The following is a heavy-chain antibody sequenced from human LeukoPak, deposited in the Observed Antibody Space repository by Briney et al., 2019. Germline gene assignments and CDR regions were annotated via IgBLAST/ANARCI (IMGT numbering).Heavy chain of an antibody. J-gene: IGHJ6*03. CDR1: GFTFSSYG. CDR3: SKAAYYYYYYMDV. CDR2: ISGSGGST. D-gene: IGHD6-25*01. V-gene: IGHV3-23*01. Sequence: PGGSLRLSCAASGFTFSSYGMSWVRQAPGKGLEWVSAISGSGGSTYYADSVKGRFTISRDNAKNTLYLQMNSLRAEDTAVYYCSKAAYYYYYYMDVWGKGTTVTISS.